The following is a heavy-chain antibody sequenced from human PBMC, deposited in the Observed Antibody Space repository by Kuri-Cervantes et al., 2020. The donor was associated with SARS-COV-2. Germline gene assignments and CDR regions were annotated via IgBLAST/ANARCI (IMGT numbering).Heavy chain of an antibody. CDR3: ARGVPVRGSIPVGAGTFDY. Sequence: ESLKISCAVYGGSFSGYYWSWIRQPPGKGLEWIGYIYYSGSTNYNPSLKSRVTMSVDTSKNQFSLKLSSVTAADTAVYYCARGVPVRGSIPVGAGTFDYWGQGTLVTVSS. V-gene: IGHV4-59*12. J-gene: IGHJ4*02. D-gene: IGHD3-16*01. CDR2: IYYSGST. CDR1: GGSFSGYY.